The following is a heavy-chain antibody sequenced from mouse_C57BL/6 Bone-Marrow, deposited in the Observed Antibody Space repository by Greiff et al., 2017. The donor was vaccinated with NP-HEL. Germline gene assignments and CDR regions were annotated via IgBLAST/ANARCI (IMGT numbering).Heavy chain of an antibody. D-gene: IGHD3-2*02. V-gene: IGHV1-81*01. Sequence: VKLMESGAELARPGASVKLSCKASGYTFTSYGISWVKQRTGQGLEWIGEIYPRSGNTYYNEKFKGKATLTADKSSSTAYMELRSLTSEDSAVYFCARGDSSGYWFAYWGQGTLVTVSA. CDR2: IYPRSGNT. J-gene: IGHJ3*01. CDR1: GYTFTSYG. CDR3: ARGDSSGYWFAY.